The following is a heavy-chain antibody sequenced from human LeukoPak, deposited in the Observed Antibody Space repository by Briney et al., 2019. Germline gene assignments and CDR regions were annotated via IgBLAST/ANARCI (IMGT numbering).Heavy chain of an antibody. CDR3: AKGRDSSGYYSLFDY. V-gene: IGHV3-30*18. CDR1: GFTFCSYG. D-gene: IGHD3-22*01. J-gene: IGHJ4*02. CDR2: ISYDGSNK. Sequence: GGSLRLSCAASGFTFCSYGMHWVRQAPGKGLEWVAVISYDGSNKYYADSVKGRFTISRDNSKNTLYLQMNSLRAEDTAVYYCAKGRDSSGYYSLFDYWGQGTLVTVSS.